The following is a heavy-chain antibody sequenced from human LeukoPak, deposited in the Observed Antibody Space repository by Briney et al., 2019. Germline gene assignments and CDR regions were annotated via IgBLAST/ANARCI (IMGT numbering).Heavy chain of an antibody. Sequence: GGSLRLSCVASGFALNTYTMNWVRQAPGKGLERVASISSTGLYIYYADSVKGRFTISRDNAKNSLYLQMNSLRAEDTAVYYCAKKGYYDGSGYYMYYFDHWGQGTLVTVSS. CDR2: ISSTGLYI. CDR1: GFALNTYT. J-gene: IGHJ4*02. D-gene: IGHD3-22*01. CDR3: AKKGYYDGSGYYMYYFDH. V-gene: IGHV3-21*04.